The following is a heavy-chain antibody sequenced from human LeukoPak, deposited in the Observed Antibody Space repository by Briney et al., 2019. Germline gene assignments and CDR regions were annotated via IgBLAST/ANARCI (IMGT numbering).Heavy chain of an antibody. CDR1: GFTFSKYW. Sequence: AGGSLRLSCAASGFTFSKYWMHWVHQVPGKGLVWVSLSDGSTTNYADFVKGRFTISRDNAKDTLSLQVNSLRAEDTAVYYCATGNYYDSRGYYTFGYWGQGTLVTVSS. D-gene: IGHD3-22*01. CDR3: ATGNYYDSRGYYTFGY. V-gene: IGHV3-74*01. CDR2: SDGSTT. J-gene: IGHJ1*01.